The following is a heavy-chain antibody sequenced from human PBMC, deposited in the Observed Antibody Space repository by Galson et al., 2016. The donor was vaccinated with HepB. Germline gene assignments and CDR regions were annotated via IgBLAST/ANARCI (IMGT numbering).Heavy chain of an antibody. CDR2: VFYSGRD. Sequence: SETLSLTCSVSGDSITNSAYYWAWIRQPPEKGLEWIGNVFYSGRDHYNPPLNSRVFISVDRLKNQFSLKLSSVTAADPAVYYCARSSYDSSAYHATFDIWGRGTMVVVSS. V-gene: IGHV4-39*01. CDR1: GDSITNSAYY. D-gene: IGHD3-22*01. CDR3: ARSSYDSSAYHATFDI. J-gene: IGHJ3*02.